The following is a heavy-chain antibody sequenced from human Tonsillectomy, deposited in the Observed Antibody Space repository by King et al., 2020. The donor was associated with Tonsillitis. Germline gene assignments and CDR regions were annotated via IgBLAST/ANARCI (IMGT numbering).Heavy chain of an antibody. CDR1: GFTFSNAW. CDR2: IKSKTDGGTT. CDR3: TTDGAAAGYNWFDP. J-gene: IGHJ5*02. Sequence: VQLVESGGGLVKPGGSLRLSCAASGFTFSNAWMSWVRQAPGKGREWVGRIKSKTDGGTTDYAAPVKGRFTISRDDSKNTMYLQMNSLKTEDTTVYYCTTDGAAAGYNWFDPWGQGTLVTVSS. V-gene: IGHV3-15*01. D-gene: IGHD6-13*01.